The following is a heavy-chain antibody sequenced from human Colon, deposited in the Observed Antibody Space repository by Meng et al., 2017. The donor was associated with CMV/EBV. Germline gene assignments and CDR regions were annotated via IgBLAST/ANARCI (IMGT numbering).Heavy chain of an antibody. CDR3: ARANDYSNFNYYYPMDV. CDR1: GFTFDDYG. CDR2: INWNGAST. J-gene: IGHJ6*02. V-gene: IGHV3-20*04. Sequence: GEALKISCAASGFTFDDYGMNWVRQSPGKGLQWVAGINWNGASTGYADSVRGRFTIYRDNAKNSLYLQITSLRAEDTALYYCARANDYSNFNYYYPMDVWGQGTTVTVSS. D-gene: IGHD4-11*01.